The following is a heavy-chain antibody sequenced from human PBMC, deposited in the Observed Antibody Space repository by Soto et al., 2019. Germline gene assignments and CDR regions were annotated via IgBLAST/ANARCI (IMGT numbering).Heavy chain of an antibody. CDR1: GYTFTSYG. J-gene: IGHJ6*02. V-gene: IGHV1-18*01. Sequence: ASVKVSCKASGYTFTSYGISWVRQAPGQGLEWMGWISAYNGNTNYAQKLQGRVTMTTDTSTSTAYMELRSLRSDDTAVYYCARYMGPEEWFGELGPPGYYYGMDVWGQGTTVTVSS. D-gene: IGHD3-10*01. CDR2: ISAYNGNT. CDR3: ARYMGPEEWFGELGPPGYYYGMDV.